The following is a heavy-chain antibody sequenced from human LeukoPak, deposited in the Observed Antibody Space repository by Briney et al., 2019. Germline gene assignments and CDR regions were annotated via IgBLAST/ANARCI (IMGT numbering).Heavy chain of an antibody. Sequence: SETLSLTCTVSGGSISSSSYYWGWIRQPPGKGLEWIGSIYYSGSTYYNPSLKSRVTISVDTPKNQFSLKLSSVTAADTAVYYCARIHTPDLTYCGGDCYPKAYYFDYWGQGTLVTVSS. CDR1: GGSISSSSYY. D-gene: IGHD2-21*02. CDR3: ARIHTPDLTYCGGDCYPKAYYFDY. V-gene: IGHV4-39*07. J-gene: IGHJ4*02. CDR2: IYYSGST.